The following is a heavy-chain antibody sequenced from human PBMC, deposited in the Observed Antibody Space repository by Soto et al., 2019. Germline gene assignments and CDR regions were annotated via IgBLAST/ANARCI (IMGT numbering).Heavy chain of an antibody. D-gene: IGHD3-9*01. CDR1: GFSFSAYA. V-gene: IGHV3-23*01. Sequence: GGSLRLSCAASGFSFSAYAMNWVRQAPGKGLQWVSGLVGNGGDKAYADTVRGRFTVSRDNSMNTLYLQMNSLRAEDTVVYYXXXXYLXXSXXXTXXFDXWGQGTXXTVXS. CDR3: XXXYLXXSXXXTXXFDX. J-gene: IGHJ4*02. CDR2: LVGNGGDK.